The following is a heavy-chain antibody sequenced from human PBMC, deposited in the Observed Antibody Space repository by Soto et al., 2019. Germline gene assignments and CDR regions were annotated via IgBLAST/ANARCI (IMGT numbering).Heavy chain of an antibody. Sequence: GGSLRLSCAASGFTFSSYAMSWVRQAPGKGLEWVSAISGSGGSTYYADSVKGRFTISRDNSKNTLYLQMNSLRAEDTAVYYCANPPMITFGGVIVIPVRQSEFDYWGQGTLVTVSS. J-gene: IGHJ4*02. CDR2: ISGSGGST. CDR1: GFTFSSYA. CDR3: ANPPMITFGGVIVIPVRQSEFDY. V-gene: IGHV3-23*01. D-gene: IGHD3-16*02.